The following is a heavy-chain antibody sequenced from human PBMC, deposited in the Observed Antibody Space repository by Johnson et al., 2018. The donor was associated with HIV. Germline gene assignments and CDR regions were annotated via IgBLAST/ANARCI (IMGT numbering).Heavy chain of an antibody. CDR2: VSYDGSKK. CDR1: GFTFSSYG. D-gene: IGHD3-3*01. J-gene: IGHJ3*02. Sequence: HVQLVESGGGVVQPGRSLRLSCVASGFTFSSYGMHWVRQAPGKGLEWVAIVSYDGSKKYYPDSVKGRFTISRDNAKNSLYLQMNSLRAEDTAVYYCARERWSTYYGAFDIWGQGTMVTVSS. CDR3: ARERWSTYYGAFDI. V-gene: IGHV3-30*03.